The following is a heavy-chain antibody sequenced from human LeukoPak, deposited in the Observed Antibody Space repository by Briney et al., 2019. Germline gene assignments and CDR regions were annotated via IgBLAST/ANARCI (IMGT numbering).Heavy chain of an antibody. Sequence: GESLKISCKGSGYTFSSNWIGWVRQMPGKGLEWMGIIYPGDSDTRYSPSFQGQVTISADKSSSTAYLQWSSLKASDTAMYYCARHRVGIYSRNHAFDIWGQGIMVTVSS. CDR1: GYTFSSNW. D-gene: IGHD1-26*01. CDR3: ARHRVGIYSRNHAFDI. J-gene: IGHJ3*02. CDR2: IYPGDSDT. V-gene: IGHV5-51*01.